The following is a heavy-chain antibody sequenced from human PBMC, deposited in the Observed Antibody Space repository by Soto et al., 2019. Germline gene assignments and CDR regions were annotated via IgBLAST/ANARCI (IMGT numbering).Heavy chain of an antibody. CDR3: AKVRYDSSGYSYYFDY. CDR2: ISGNGGST. Sequence: GGSLRLSCAASRFTFSTYAMTWVRQAPGKGLEWVSAISGNGGSTYYPDSVKGRFTISRDNSRNTLYLQMDSLRAEDTAVYFCAKVRYDSSGYSYYFDYWGQGT. V-gene: IGHV3-23*01. J-gene: IGHJ4*02. D-gene: IGHD3-22*01. CDR1: RFTFSTYA.